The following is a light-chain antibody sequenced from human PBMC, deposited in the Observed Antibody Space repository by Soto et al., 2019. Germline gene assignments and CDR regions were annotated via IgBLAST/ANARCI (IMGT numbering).Light chain of an antibody. CDR2: YTS. Sequence: DIEMTQSPSSLSASVGDRVTITCRASQDISKFLAWYQQKPVKVPRLLIYYTSILESGVPSRFSGSGTGTDFILTISSLQPDDVATYDCQNYKDAPWTFGQGTSVETK. CDR1: QDISKF. CDR3: QNYKDAPWT. J-gene: IGKJ1*01. V-gene: IGKV1-27*01.